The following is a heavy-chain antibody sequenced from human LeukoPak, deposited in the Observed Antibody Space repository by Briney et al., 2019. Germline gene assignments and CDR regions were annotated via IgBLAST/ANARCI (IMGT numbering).Heavy chain of an antibody. Sequence: SETLSLTCTVSGGSISSSSYYWGWIRQPPGKGLEWIGSIYYSGSTYYNPSLKSRVTISVDTSKNQFSLKLSSVTAADTAVYYCASGPYSSSWTYWGQGTLVTVSS. CDR1: GGSISSSSYY. CDR2: IYYSGST. CDR3: ASGPYSSSWTY. V-gene: IGHV4-39*07. D-gene: IGHD6-13*01. J-gene: IGHJ4*02.